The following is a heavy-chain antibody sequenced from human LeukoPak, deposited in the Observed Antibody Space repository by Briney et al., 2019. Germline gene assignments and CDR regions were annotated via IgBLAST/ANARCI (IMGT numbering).Heavy chain of an antibody. CDR2: ITSSGATT. CDR1: GFTISTYA. Sequence: PGGSLRLSCAAYGFTISTYAMTWVRQAPGKGLEWVSSITSSGATTYYADSVKGRFTISRDISKNTLYLQMNSLTAEDSAVYYCAKEFIAGDGHVDCDSWGQGTLVTVSS. V-gene: IGHV3-23*01. CDR3: AKEFIAGDGHVDCDS. D-gene: IGHD5-24*01. J-gene: IGHJ4*02.